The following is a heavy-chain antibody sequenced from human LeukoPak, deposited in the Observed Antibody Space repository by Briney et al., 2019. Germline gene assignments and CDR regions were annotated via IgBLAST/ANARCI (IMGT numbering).Heavy chain of an antibody. CDR2: IIPIFGTA. Sequence: SVKVSCKASGGTFSSHAISWVRQAPGQGLEWMGGIIPIFGTANYAQKFQGRATITADESTSTAYMELSSLRSEDTAVYYCARSVSGSYSDYYYYMDVWGKGTTVTVSS. CDR1: GGTFSSHA. V-gene: IGHV1-69*13. J-gene: IGHJ6*03. D-gene: IGHD1-26*01. CDR3: ARSVSGSYSDYYYYMDV.